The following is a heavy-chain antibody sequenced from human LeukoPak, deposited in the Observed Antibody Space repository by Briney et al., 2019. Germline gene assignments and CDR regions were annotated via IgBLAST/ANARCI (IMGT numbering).Heavy chain of an antibody. J-gene: IGHJ4*02. V-gene: IGHV3-7*05. CDR2: INLDGTER. D-gene: IGHD1-26*01. CDR3: ARDNVGATPFDY. Sequence: GGSPRLSCAASGFTFSYFWMSWVRQAPGKGLEWVANINLDGTERHYVDSVKGRFTISRDNAKKSLYLQMNSLRDEDTAVYYCARDNVGATPFDYWGQGTLATVFS. CDR1: GFTFSYFW.